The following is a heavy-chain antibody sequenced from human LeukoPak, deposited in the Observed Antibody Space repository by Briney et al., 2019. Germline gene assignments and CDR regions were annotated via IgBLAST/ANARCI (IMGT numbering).Heavy chain of an antibody. Sequence: TSSETLSLTCTVSGGSISSYYWSWIRQPPGKGLEWIGYIYYSGSTNYNPSLKSRVTISVDTSKNQFSLKLSSVTAADTAVYYCARSYDILPLGAYYGMDVWGQGTTVTVSS. V-gene: IGHV4-59*01. J-gene: IGHJ6*02. CDR2: IYYSGST. CDR1: GGSISSYY. D-gene: IGHD3-9*01. CDR3: ARSYDILPLGAYYGMDV.